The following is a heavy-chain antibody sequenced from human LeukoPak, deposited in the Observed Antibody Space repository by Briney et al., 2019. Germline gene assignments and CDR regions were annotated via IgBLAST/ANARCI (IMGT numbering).Heavy chain of an antibody. V-gene: IGHV3-21*01. J-gene: IGHJ4*02. Sequence: GGSLRLSCAASGFTFSSYSMNWVRQAPGKGLEWVSSISSSSSYIYYADSVKGRSTISRDNAKNSLYLQMNSLRAEDTAVYYCARGYSSGWTFFDYWGQGTLVTVSS. CDR3: ARGYSSGWTFFDY. CDR2: ISSSSSYI. D-gene: IGHD6-19*01. CDR1: GFTFSSYS.